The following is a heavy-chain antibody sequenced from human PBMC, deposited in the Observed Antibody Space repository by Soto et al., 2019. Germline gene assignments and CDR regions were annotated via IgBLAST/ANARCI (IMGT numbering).Heavy chain of an antibody. CDR3: ARSVGLVRGVKPYFAY. Sequence: QVQLVQSGAEVKKPGSSVKVSCKASGGTFSSYAISWVRQAPGQGLEWMGGIIPIFGTANYAQKFQGRVTITADESTCTAYMELSSLRSEDTAVYYCARSVGLVRGVKPYFAYWGQGTLVTVSS. J-gene: IGHJ4*02. CDR1: GGTFSSYA. CDR2: IIPIFGTA. V-gene: IGHV1-69*01. D-gene: IGHD3-10*01.